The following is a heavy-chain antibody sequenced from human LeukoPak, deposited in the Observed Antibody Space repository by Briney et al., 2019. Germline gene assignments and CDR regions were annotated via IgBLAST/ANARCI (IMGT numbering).Heavy chain of an antibody. CDR1: GFNFTTYW. CDR3: ASPTFSGSYYNEPFDH. V-gene: IGHV5-51*01. D-gene: IGHD3-10*01. Sequence: GESLQISCKGSGFNFTTYWVGWVRQMPGKGLEWMGIIYPGDSDARHSPSFQGQVTISADKSISTAYLQWSSLKASDTAMYYCASPTFSGSYYNEPFDHWGQGTLVTVSS. CDR2: IYPGDSDA. J-gene: IGHJ4*02.